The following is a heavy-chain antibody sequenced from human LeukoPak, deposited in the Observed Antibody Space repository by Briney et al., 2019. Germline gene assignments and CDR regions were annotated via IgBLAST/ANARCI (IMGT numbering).Heavy chain of an antibody. CDR3: ARERLENCNDGSCPDALDI. CDR1: GFSFSSYL. V-gene: IGHV3-33*01. J-gene: IGHJ3*02. D-gene: IGHD2-15*01. CDR2: IGFDVSKI. Sequence: GGCLRLSCAASGFSFSSYLMHWVRQAPGKGLEWVALIGFDVSKIYYADSVKGRFTISRDNSKNTLYLQMNSLRDEDTAVYFCARERLENCNDGSCPDALDIWGQGTMVTISS.